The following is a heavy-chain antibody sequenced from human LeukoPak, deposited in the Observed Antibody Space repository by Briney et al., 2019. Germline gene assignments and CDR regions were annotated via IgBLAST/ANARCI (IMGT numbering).Heavy chain of an antibody. V-gene: IGHV3-11*06. CDR1: GFTLSTNA. CDR2: ISSSSSYT. D-gene: IGHD5-18*01. CDR3: ARKESFGYSYGGENWFDP. J-gene: IGHJ5*02. Sequence: PGGSLRLSCLTSGFTLSTNAMSWVRQAPGKGLEWVSYISSSSSYTNYADSVKGRFTISRDNAKNSLYLQMNSLRAKDTAVYYCARKESFGYSYGGENWFDPWGQGTLVTVSS.